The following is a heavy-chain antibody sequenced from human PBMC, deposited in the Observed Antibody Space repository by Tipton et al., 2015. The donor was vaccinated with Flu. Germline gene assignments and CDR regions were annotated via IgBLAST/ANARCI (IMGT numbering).Heavy chain of an antibody. J-gene: IGHJ6*02. CDR1: GVSISRYY. CDR2: IYSSGST. Sequence: TLSLTCQVSGVSISRYYWGWIRQTPGKGLEWIGFIYSSGSTKYHPALRSRVTISVDTSKNQFSLRLTSVTDADTAVYYCARDRGEWNYEGDPSSNFGMDVWGQGATVTVSS. V-gene: IGHV4-59*01. D-gene: IGHD1-7*01. CDR3: ARDRGEWNYEGDPSSNFGMDV.